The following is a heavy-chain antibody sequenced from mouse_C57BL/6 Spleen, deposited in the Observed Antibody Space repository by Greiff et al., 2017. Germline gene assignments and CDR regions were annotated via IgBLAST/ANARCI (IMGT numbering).Heavy chain of an antibody. Sequence: VQLQESGAELVRPGTSVKVSCKASGYAFTNYLIEWVKQRPGQGLEWIGVINPGSGGTKYNEKFTGKATLTADKSSSTAYMQLSSLTSEDSAVYFCARGFITTVVGAMDYWGQGTSVTVSS. CDR3: ARGFITTVVGAMDY. CDR2: INPGSGGT. J-gene: IGHJ4*01. D-gene: IGHD1-1*01. CDR1: GYAFTNYL. V-gene: IGHV1-54*01.